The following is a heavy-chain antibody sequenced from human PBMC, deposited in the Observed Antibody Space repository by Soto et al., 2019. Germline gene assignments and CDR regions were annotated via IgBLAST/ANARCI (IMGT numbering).Heavy chain of an antibody. D-gene: IGHD3-3*01. CDR1: GFTFDDYA. CDR3: AKGKRGDYDFWSGPGLGMDV. CDR2: ISWDGGST. Sequence: GGSLRLSCAASGFTFDDYAMHWVRQAPGKGLEWVSLISWDGGSTYYADSVKGRFTISRDNSKNSLYLQMNSLRVEDTALYYCAKGKRGDYDFWSGPGLGMDVWGQGTTVTVSS. V-gene: IGHV3-43D*04. J-gene: IGHJ6*02.